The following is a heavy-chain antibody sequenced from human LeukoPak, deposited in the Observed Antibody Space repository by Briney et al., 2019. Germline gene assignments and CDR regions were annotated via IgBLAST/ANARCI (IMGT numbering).Heavy chain of an antibody. V-gene: IGHV3-9*01. D-gene: IGHD5-24*01. CDR2: ISWNSGSI. J-gene: IGHJ4*02. CDR3: AKDNGSLADGYRSLDY. Sequence: GGSLRLSCAASGFTFDDYAMHWVRQAPGKGLEWVSGISWNSGSIGYADSVKGRFTISRDNAKNSLYLQMNSLRAEDTALYYCAKDNGSLADGYRSLDYWGQGTLVTVSS. CDR1: GFTFDDYA.